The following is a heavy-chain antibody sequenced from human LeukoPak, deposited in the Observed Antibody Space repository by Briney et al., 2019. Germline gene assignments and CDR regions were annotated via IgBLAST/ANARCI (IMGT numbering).Heavy chain of an antibody. J-gene: IGHJ4*02. CDR2: IYYSGST. Sequence: SETLSLTCTVSGGSISSYYRGWIRQPPGKGLEWIGYIYYSGSTNYNPSLKSRVTISVDTSKNQFSLKLSSVTAADTAVYYCARGGLAGDYASPFFDYWGQGTLVTVSS. V-gene: IGHV4-59*01. CDR3: ARGGLAGDYASPFFDY. D-gene: IGHD4-17*01. CDR1: GGSISSYY.